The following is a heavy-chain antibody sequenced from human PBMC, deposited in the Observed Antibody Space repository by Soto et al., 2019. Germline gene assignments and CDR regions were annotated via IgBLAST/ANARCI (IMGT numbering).Heavy chain of an antibody. CDR2: IRKSANSYTT. D-gene: IGHD1-7*01. V-gene: IGHV3-72*01. Sequence: EVQLVESGGGLVQPGGSLRLSCAVSGFTFSDHYMDWVRQAPGKGLEWVGRIRKSANSYTTDYAASVKGRFTISRDDSKNSLYLQMTSLKSEDTAMYYCARRITGTPPADGGSWGQGTLVTVSS. CDR1: GFTFSDHY. J-gene: IGHJ5*02. CDR3: ARRITGTPPADGGS.